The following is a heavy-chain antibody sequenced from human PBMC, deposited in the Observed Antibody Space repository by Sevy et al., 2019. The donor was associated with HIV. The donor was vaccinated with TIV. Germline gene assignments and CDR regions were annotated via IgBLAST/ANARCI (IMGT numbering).Heavy chain of an antibody. D-gene: IGHD6-13*01. CDR2: ISWDGGST. V-gene: IGHV3-43*01. CDR1: GFTFDDYT. J-gene: IGHJ4*02. Sequence: GGSLRLSCAASGFTFDDYTMHWVRQAPGKGLEWVSLISWDGGSTYYADSVKGRFTISRDNSNNSLYLQMNSLRTEDTALYYCAKGSSSWYQPFDYWGQGTLVTVSS. CDR3: AKGSSSWYQPFDY.